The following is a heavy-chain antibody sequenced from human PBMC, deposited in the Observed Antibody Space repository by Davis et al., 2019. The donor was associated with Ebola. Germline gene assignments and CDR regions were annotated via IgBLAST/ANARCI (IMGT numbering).Heavy chain of an antibody. V-gene: IGHV3-21*01. CDR2: ISSSSSYI. D-gene: IGHD1-26*01. CDR1: GFIVSSNY. CDR3: VLYGVHSGSHKGDY. Sequence: GGSLRLSCAASGFIVSSNYMSWVRQAPGKGLEWVSSISSSSSYIYYADSVKGRFTISRDNAKNSLYLQMNSLSLEDTAVYYCVLYGVHSGSHKGDYWGQGTLVTVSS. J-gene: IGHJ4*02.